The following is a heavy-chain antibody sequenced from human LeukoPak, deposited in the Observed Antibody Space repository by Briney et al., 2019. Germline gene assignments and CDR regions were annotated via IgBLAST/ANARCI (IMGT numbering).Heavy chain of an antibody. CDR2: INPNSGGT. V-gene: IGHV1-2*02. CDR1: GYTFTGYY. Sequence: GASVKVSCKASGYTFTGYYMHWVRQAPGQGLEGMGWINPNSGGTNYAQKFQGRVTMTRDTSISTAYMELSRLRSDDTAVYYCAREVSIAAAGTKYYYYGMDVWGQGTTVTVSS. D-gene: IGHD6-13*01. CDR3: AREVSIAAAGTKYYYYGMDV. J-gene: IGHJ6*02.